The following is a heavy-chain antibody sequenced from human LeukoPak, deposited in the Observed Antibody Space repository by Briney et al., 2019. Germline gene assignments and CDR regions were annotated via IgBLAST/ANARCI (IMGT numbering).Heavy chain of an antibody. CDR3: ASNYTPLYYYGIDV. V-gene: IGHV1-8*01. D-gene: IGHD3-3*01. CDR2: MNPNSGNT. J-gene: IGHJ6*02. CDR1: GYTFTSYD. Sequence: ASVKVSCKASGYTFTSYDINWVRQPTGQGHEWMGWMNPNSGNTGYAQKFQGRVTMTRNTSISTAYMELSSLRSEDTAVYDCASNYTPLYYYGIDVWGQGTTVTVSS.